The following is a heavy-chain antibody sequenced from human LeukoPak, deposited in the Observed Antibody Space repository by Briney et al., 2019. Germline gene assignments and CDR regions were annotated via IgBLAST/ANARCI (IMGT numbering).Heavy chain of an antibody. D-gene: IGHD1-7*01. CDR1: GFTVSSNY. J-gene: IGHJ4*01. CDR2: IYSGGST. V-gene: IGHV3-66*02. Sequence: EGSLRLSCAASGFTVSSNYMSWVRQAPGKGLEWVSVIYSGGSTYYADSVKGRFTISRDNSKNTLYLQMNSLRAEDTAVYYCARGEETGTTIDYWGQGTLVTVSS. CDR3: ARGEETGTTIDY.